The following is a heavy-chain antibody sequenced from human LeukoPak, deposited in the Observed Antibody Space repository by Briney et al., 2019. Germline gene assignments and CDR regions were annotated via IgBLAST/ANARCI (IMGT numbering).Heavy chain of an antibody. CDR1: GLPYSSYY. V-gene: IGHV3-11*03. CDR3: ATTMGRGPGGHFVS. D-gene: IGHD3-10*01. J-gene: IGHJ4*02. Sequence: PGGSLRLSCAVSGLPYSSYYMSWIRQAPGKGLEWISYISDSGSYTNYADSVRGRFTISRDNAKDSLFLQMNSLRADDTAVYYCATTMGRGPGGHFVSWGQGTLVTDSS. CDR2: ISDSGSYT.